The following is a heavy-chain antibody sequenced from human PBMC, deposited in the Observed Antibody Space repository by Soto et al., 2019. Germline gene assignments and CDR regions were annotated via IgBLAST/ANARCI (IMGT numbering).Heavy chain of an antibody. D-gene: IGHD3-16*01. CDR1: GFTFSSYG. Sequence: QVQLVESGGGVVQPGRSLRLSCAASGFTFSSYGMHWVRQAPGKGLEWVAVIWYDGSNKYYADSVKGQFTISRDNSKNTLYLQMNSLRAEDTAVYYCARDTWAFDIWGQGTMVTVSS. CDR3: ARDTWAFDI. V-gene: IGHV3-33*01. J-gene: IGHJ3*02. CDR2: IWYDGSNK.